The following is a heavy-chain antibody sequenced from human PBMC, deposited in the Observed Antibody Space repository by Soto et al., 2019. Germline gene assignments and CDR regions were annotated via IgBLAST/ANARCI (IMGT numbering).Heavy chain of an antibody. V-gene: IGHV4-39*01. CDR2: IDYAGNT. D-gene: IGHD3-22*01. CDR3: ARRSAYLLPLVAFDS. J-gene: IGHJ3*02. CDR1: GGSITSGFYY. Sequence: QLQLQESGPGLVKPSETLSLTCTVSGGSITSGFYYWGWIRQPPGKGLEWVGNIDYAGNTYYTPSLQGRLTSSRGMSKNPFFLNLTSVTVAETALYYCARRSAYLLPLVAFDSWGQGTMVTVSS.